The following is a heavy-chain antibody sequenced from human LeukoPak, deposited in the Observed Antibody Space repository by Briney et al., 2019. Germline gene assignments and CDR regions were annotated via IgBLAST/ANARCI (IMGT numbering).Heavy chain of an antibody. CDR2: TDTSGSYI. J-gene: IGHJ3*02. V-gene: IGHV3-21*06. CDR1: GFTFSNYG. D-gene: IGHD3-10*01. Sequence: PGGSLRLSCAASGFTFSNYGMNWVRQAPGKGLEWVSFTDTSGSYIYYGGSVKGRFTISRDNAKNLLFLQMNGLRAEGTALYYCARGRSITLLRGVAMSDGFDIWGQGAMVAASS. CDR3: ARGRSITLLRGVAMSDGFDI.